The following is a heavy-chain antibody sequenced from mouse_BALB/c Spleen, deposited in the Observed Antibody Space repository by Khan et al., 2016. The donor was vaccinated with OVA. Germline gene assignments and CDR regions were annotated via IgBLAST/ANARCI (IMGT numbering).Heavy chain of an antibody. J-gene: IGHJ4*01. CDR3: ARGNCDGDAMDY. CDR1: GYSITSNYA. V-gene: IGHV3-2*02. CDR2: ISYSGTT. Sequence: EVKLEVSGPGLVKPSQSLSLTCTVTGYSITSNYAWNWIRQFPGNKLEWMGYISYSGTTSYNPSLKSRISITRDTSKKQFFLQLNSVTAEDTATYDCARGNCDGDAMDYGGQGTSGTVSS.